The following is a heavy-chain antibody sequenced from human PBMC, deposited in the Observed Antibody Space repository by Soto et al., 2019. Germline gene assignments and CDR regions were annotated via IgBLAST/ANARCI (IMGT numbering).Heavy chain of an antibody. J-gene: IGHJ5*02. V-gene: IGHV1-69*01. Sequence: QVQLVQSGAEVKKPGSSVKVSCKASGGTFSSYAISWVRQAPGQGLEWMGGIIPIFGTANYAQKFQGRVTITADESTSTAYMELSSLRSEDTAVYYCARVLVNYDFWSGYYRNWFGPWGQGTLVTVSS. CDR1: GGTFSSYA. CDR3: ARVLVNYDFWSGYYRNWFGP. D-gene: IGHD3-3*01. CDR2: IIPIFGTA.